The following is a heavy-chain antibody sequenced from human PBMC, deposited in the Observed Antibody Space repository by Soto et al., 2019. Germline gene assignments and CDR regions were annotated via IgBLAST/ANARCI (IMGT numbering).Heavy chain of an antibody. D-gene: IGHD6-6*01. V-gene: IGHV3-7*01. Sequence: SLRLSCAASGFTFSSYAMSWVRQAPGKGLEWVANIKGDGGEKYYVDSVKGRFTISRDNAKSSLYLQMNSLRAEDTAVYYCARDSSSSSFDYWGQGTLVTVSS. CDR1: GFTFSSYA. CDR3: ARDSSSSSFDY. J-gene: IGHJ4*02. CDR2: IKGDGGEK.